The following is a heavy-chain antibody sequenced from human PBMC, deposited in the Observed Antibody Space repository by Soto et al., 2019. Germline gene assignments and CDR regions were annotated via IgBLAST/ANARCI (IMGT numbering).Heavy chain of an antibody. V-gene: IGHV4-34*01. CDR2: INHSGST. D-gene: IGHD3-10*02. CDR3: ARLQGVRGVIGAP. J-gene: IGHJ5*02. CDR1: GVSFSNTY. Sequence: PSETLSLTCAVYGVSFSNTYWSWIRQPPGEGLEWIGEINHSGSTNYNPSLKSRVTISVDTSKNQFSLRLSSVTAADTAVYYCARLQGVRGVIGAPWGQGTLVTVSS.